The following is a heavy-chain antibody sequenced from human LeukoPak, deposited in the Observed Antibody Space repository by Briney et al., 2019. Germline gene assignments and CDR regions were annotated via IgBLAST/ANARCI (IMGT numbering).Heavy chain of an antibody. D-gene: IGHD5-24*01. CDR2: IYHSGST. J-gene: IGHJ4*02. V-gene: IGHV4-38-2*02. CDR1: GYSISSGYY. CDR3: ARRQPPDGHNFD. Sequence: SETLSLTCTVSGYSISSGYYWGWIRQPPGKGLEWIGSIYHSGSTYYNPSLKSRVTISVDTSKNQFSLKLSSVTAADTAVYYCARRQPPDGHNFDWGQGTLVTVSS.